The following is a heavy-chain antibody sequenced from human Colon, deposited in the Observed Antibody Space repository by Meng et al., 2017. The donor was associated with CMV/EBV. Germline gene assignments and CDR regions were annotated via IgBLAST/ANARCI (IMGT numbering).Heavy chain of an antibody. J-gene: IGHJ4*02. V-gene: IGHV1-2*02. CDR3: ARGKNYYDSSGYRKGLDY. CDR2: INPNSGGT. Sequence: QGQAGQAGAEGNKPGASVKVSCQASGYTFTDNYMHWVRQAPGQGLEWMGWINPNSGGTNYAQKFQGRVTMTRDTSISTAYMELSRLRSDDTAVYYCARGKNYYDSSGYRKGLDYWGQGTLVTVSS. D-gene: IGHD3-22*01. CDR1: GYTFTDNY.